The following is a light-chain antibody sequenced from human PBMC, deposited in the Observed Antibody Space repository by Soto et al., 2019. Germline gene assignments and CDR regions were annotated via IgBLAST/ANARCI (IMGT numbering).Light chain of an antibody. CDR1: SSDIGGYEY. J-gene: IGLJ2*01. CDR2: EVN. V-gene: IGLV2-14*01. CDR3: SSYRSGTTRVV. Sequence: QSALTQPASVSGSLGQSITISCTGTSSDIGGYEYVSWYQLRPGKPPQLIIYEVNHRPSGVSDRFSASKSGNTASLTISGLRAEDEADYFCSSYRSGTTRVVFGGGTKLTVL.